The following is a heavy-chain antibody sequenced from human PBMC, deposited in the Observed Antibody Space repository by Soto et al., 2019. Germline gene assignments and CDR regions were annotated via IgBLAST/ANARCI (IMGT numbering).Heavy chain of an antibody. Sequence: VESLKISCTGSGFTFSKYRIGWVRQMPGKGLEWIGVIYPGDSDIRYSPSFRGQVTMSADNSMSTAYVQWSSLKASDTAVYFCARFAADDSSGYPYYPFGLDVWGQGTTVTVSS. J-gene: IGHJ6*02. D-gene: IGHD3-22*01. CDR1: GFTFSKYR. CDR3: ARFAADDSSGYPYYPFGLDV. CDR2: IYPGDSDI. V-gene: IGHV5-51*01.